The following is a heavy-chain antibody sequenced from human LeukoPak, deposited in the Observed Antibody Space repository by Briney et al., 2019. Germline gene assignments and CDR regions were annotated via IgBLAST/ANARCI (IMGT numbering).Heavy chain of an antibody. D-gene: IGHD4-17*01. CDR2: IYATGST. Sequence: SETLSLTCTVSGGSISHYYWSWIRQPARKGLEWIGRIYATGSTNYNPSLKSRVTMSADRSKNQVSLRLTTVTAADTAVYYCARLDYGDYVGLHAFDIWGRGTLVTVSS. J-gene: IGHJ3*02. CDR1: GGSISHYY. V-gene: IGHV4-4*07. CDR3: ARLDYGDYVGLHAFDI.